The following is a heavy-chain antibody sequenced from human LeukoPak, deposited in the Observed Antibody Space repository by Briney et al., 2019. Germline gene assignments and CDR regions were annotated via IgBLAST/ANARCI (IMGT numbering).Heavy chain of an antibody. J-gene: IGHJ4*02. CDR2: IYHSGTT. CDR1: GGSISSSNW. CDR3: ARAAYGSGSYNFDY. Sequence: SGTLSLTCAVSGGSISSSNWWSWVRQSPGKGLEWIGEIYHSGTTNYNSSLKNRVTISVDKSKNQFSLKLSAVTAADTAVYYCARAAYGSGSYNFDYWGQGILVTVSS. D-gene: IGHD3-10*01. V-gene: IGHV4-4*02.